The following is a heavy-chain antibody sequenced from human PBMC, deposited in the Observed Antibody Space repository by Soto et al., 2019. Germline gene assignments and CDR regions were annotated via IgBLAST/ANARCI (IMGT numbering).Heavy chain of an antibody. Sequence: SETLSLTCTVSGGSISSGGYYWSWIRQHPGKGLEWIGYIYYSGSTYYNPSLKSRVTISVDTSKNHFSLKLSSVTAADTAVYYCARVRDCSSTSCYAPFFDYWGQGTLVTVSS. J-gene: IGHJ4*02. D-gene: IGHD2-2*01. CDR1: GGSISSGGYY. CDR3: ARVRDCSSTSCYAPFFDY. V-gene: IGHV4-31*03. CDR2: IYYSGST.